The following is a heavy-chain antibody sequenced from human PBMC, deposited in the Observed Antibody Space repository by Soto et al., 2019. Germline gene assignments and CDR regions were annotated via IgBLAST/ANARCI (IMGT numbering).Heavy chain of an antibody. D-gene: IGHD3-10*01. Sequence: SVKVSCKASGGTFSSYTISWVRQAPGQGLEWMGGIIPIFGTANYAQKFQGRVTITADESTSTAYMELSSLRSEDTAVYYCARETGDYYGSGSYLNGGFDYWGQGTLVTVSS. J-gene: IGHJ4*02. V-gene: IGHV1-69*13. CDR2: IIPIFGTA. CDR1: GGTFSSYT. CDR3: ARETGDYYGSGSYLNGGFDY.